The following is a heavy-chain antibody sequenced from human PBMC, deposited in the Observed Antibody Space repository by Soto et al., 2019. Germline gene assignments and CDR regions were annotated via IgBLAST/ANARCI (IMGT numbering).Heavy chain of an antibody. Sequence: ASVNVSCKASGYTFSRYGISWVRQAPGQGLEWMGWISGYNGDTNYAQNFQGRVTMTIDTSTTTAYLELRSLTSDDTALYYCAKNGQPPYYYYGLDVWGQ. CDR3: AKNGQPPYYYYGLDV. J-gene: IGHJ6*02. CDR1: GYTFSRYG. D-gene: IGHD2-8*01. V-gene: IGHV1-18*01. CDR2: ISGYNGDT.